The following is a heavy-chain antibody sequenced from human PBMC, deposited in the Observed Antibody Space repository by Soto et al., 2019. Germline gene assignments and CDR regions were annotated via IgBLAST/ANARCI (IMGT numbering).Heavy chain of an antibody. J-gene: IGHJ4*02. CDR2: IYYSGST. Sequence: QLQLQESGPGLVKPSETLSLTCTVSGGSISSSSYYWGLIRQPPGKGLEWIGSIYYSGSTYYNPSLKSRVTISVDTSKNQFSLKLSSVTAADTAVYYCARRLYYDYVWGSYLQFDYWGQGTLVTVSS. CDR1: GGSISSSSYY. D-gene: IGHD3-16*02. V-gene: IGHV4-39*01. CDR3: ARRLYYDYVWGSYLQFDY.